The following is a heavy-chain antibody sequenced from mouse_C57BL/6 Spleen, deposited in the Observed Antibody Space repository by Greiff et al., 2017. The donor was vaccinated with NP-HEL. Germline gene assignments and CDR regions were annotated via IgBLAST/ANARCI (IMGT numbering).Heavy chain of an antibody. CDR1: GYTFTSYW. V-gene: IGHV1-69*01. J-gene: IGHJ3*01. Sequence: QVHVKQPGAELVMPGASVKLSCKASGYTFTSYWMHWVKQRPGQGLEWIGEIDPSDSYTNYNQKFKGKSTLTVDKSSSTAYMQLSSLTSEDSAVYYCARRGYYDYDGVFFAYWGQGTLVTVSA. CDR2: IDPSDSYT. CDR3: ARRGYYDYDGVFFAY. D-gene: IGHD2-4*01.